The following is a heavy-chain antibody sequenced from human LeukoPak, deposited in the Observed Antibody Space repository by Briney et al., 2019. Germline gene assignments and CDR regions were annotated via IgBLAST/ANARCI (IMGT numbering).Heavy chain of an antibody. CDR1: GYTFTGYY. V-gene: IGHV1-2*02. J-gene: IGHJ6*03. Sequence: ASVKVSCKASGYTFTGYYMHWVRQAPGQGLEWMGWINPNSGGTNYAQKFQGRVTMTRETSISTAYMELSRLRSDDKAVYYCARQLEGYSYGDYYYYMDVWGKGTTVTVSS. CDR3: ARQLEGYSYGDYYYYMDV. D-gene: IGHD5-18*01. CDR2: INPNSGGT.